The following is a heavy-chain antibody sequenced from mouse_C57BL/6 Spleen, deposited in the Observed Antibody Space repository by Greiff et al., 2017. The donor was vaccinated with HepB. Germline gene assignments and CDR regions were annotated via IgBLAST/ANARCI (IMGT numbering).Heavy chain of an antibody. J-gene: IGHJ3*01. CDR3: AANWDVRTWFAY. CDR1: GFTFSDYG. Sequence: DVHLVESGGGLVKPGGSLKLSCAASGFTFSDYGMHWVRQAPEKGLEWVAYISSGSSTIYYADTVKGRFTISRDNAKNTLFLQLTSLRSEDTAMYYCAANWDVRTWFAYWGQGTLVTVSA. D-gene: IGHD4-1*01. V-gene: IGHV5-17*01. CDR2: ISSGSSTI.